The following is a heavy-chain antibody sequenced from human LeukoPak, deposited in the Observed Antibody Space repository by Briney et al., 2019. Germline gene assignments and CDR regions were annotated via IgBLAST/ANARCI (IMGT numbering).Heavy chain of an antibody. CDR3: ASGSGYHSRYFDY. CDR1: GGAFSSYA. V-gene: IGHV1-69*13. CDR2: IIPIFGTA. D-gene: IGHD3-22*01. J-gene: IGHJ4*02. Sequence: SVKVSCKASGGAFSSYAISWVRQAPGQGLEWMGGIIPIFGTANYAQKFQGRVTITADESTNTAYMELSSLRSEDTAVYYCASGSGYHSRYFDYWGQGTLVTVSS.